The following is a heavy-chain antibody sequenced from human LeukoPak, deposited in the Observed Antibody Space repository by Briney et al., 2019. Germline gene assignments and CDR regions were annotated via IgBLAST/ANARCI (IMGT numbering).Heavy chain of an antibody. CDR1: GYTFTSYD. CDR3: ARAPRIVVVPPYYYYYYMDV. J-gene: IGHJ6*03. CDR2: MNPNSGNT. V-gene: IGHV1-8*03. D-gene: IGHD2-2*01. Sequence: GASVKVSCKASGYTFTSYDINWVRQATGQGLEWMGWMNPNSGNTGYAQKFQGRVTITRNTSISTAYMELSSPRSEDTAVYYCARAPRIVVVPPYYYYYYMDVWGKGTTVTVSS.